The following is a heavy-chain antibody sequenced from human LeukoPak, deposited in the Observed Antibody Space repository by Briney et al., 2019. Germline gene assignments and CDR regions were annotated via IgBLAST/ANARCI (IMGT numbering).Heavy chain of an antibody. D-gene: IGHD2-2*01. V-gene: IGHV4-59*01. Sequence: SETLSLTCTVSGGSISSYYWSWIRQPPGKGLEWIGYIYYSGSTNYNLSLKSRVTISVDTSKNQFSLKLSSVTAADTAAYYCARGAGDCSSTSCYPWSPFDPWGQGTLVTVSS. CDR2: IYYSGST. CDR3: ARGAGDCSSTSCYPWSPFDP. CDR1: GGSISSYY. J-gene: IGHJ5*02.